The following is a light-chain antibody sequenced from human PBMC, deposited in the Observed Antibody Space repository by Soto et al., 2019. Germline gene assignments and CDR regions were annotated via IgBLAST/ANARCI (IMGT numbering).Light chain of an antibody. Sequence: EVVMRQSPATLSVSPREGAALSCRARQGIGDTLAWYQHQPGQTPRLLIYDTSTRAPGVPTRFSGSRSGAEFTLTINTLQSEDFALYYCQPSNSWPLTCGGGTKV. J-gene: IGKJ4*01. V-gene: IGKV3-15*01. CDR2: DTS. CDR3: QPSNSWPLT. CDR1: QGIGDT.